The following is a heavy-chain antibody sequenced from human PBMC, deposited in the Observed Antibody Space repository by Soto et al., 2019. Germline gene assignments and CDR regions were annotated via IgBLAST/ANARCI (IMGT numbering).Heavy chain of an antibody. CDR3: ARDLAYYYYGLDV. CDR1: GESVSSNSAA. Sequence: SQTRSLTCAVSGESVSSNSAAWKWIRKSPSRGLEWLGRTYYRSKWYNDYAVSVKSRITINPDTSKNQFSLQLNSVTPEDTAVYYCARDLAYYYYGLDVRGQGTTVTVSS. CDR2: TYYRSKWYN. J-gene: IGHJ6*02. V-gene: IGHV6-1*01.